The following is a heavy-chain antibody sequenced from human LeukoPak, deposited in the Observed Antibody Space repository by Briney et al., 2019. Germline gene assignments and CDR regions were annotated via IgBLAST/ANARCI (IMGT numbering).Heavy chain of an antibody. D-gene: IGHD3-22*01. CDR1: GFTFSSYW. CDR3: ALLAGNYYDSSGYYVFDY. Sequence: GGSLRLSCAVSGFTFSSYWMHWVRQAPGKGLVWVSRINTDGSITSYADSVKGRLTISRDNAKNSLYLQMNSLRAEDTAVYYCALLAGNYYDSSGYYVFDYWGQGTLVTVSS. V-gene: IGHV3-74*01. CDR2: INTDGSIT. J-gene: IGHJ4*02.